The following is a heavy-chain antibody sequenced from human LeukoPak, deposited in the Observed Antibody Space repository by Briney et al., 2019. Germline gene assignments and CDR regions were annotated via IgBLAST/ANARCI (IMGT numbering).Heavy chain of an antibody. CDR1: GFTFSSYG. J-gene: IGHJ4*02. Sequence: GTLRLSCAASGFTFSSYGMSWVRQAPGKGLEWVGSIDYSGSTYYNPSLESRVTISVDTSKNQFSLKLSSVTAADTAVYYCARHHASSSWFDYWGQGTLVTVSS. V-gene: IGHV4-39*01. CDR2: IDYSGST. D-gene: IGHD6-13*01. CDR3: ARHHASSSWFDY.